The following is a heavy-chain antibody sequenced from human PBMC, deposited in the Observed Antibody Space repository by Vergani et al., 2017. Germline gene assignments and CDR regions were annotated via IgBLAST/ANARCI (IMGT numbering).Heavy chain of an antibody. V-gene: IGHV1-2*02. J-gene: IGHJ5*02. Sequence: QVQLVQSGAEVKKPGASVKVSCKASGYTFTGYYMHWVRQAPGQGLEWMGWINPNSGGTNYAQKFQGRVTMTRDTSISTAYMELSRLRSDDTAVYYCSRNSDYDFWSGPKNWFAPWGQGTLVTVSS. CDR3: SRNSDYDFWSGPKNWFAP. CDR2: INPNSGGT. CDR1: GYTFTGYY. D-gene: IGHD3-3*01.